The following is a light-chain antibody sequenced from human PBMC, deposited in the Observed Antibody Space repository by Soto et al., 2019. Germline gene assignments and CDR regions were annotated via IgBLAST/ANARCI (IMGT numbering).Light chain of an antibody. CDR1: QSVSSN. Sequence: EIVMTQSPATLSVSPGERATLSCRASQSVSSNLAWYQQKPGQAPRLLIYGASTRATGIPARFSGSGSGTEFTLTISSLQSEDFAVYYCQKYNKRPPTFGQGTKVEIK. V-gene: IGKV3-15*01. CDR2: GAS. CDR3: QKYNKRPPT. J-gene: IGKJ1*01.